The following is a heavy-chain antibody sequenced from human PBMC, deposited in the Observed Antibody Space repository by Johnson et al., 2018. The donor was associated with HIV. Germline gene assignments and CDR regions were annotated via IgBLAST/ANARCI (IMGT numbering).Heavy chain of an antibody. D-gene: IGHD6-13*01. Sequence: QVQLVESGGGVVQPGGSLRLSCAASGFTFSSYAMHWVRQAPDKGLEWVAVISYDGSYKYYADSVKGRFTISRDNSKNTLYLQMNSLRAEDTAVYYCAKQKQQLVLAYAFDIWGQGTMVTVSS. CDR1: GFTFSSYA. CDR2: ISYDGSYK. V-gene: IGHV3-30*18. CDR3: AKQKQQLVLAYAFDI. J-gene: IGHJ3*02.